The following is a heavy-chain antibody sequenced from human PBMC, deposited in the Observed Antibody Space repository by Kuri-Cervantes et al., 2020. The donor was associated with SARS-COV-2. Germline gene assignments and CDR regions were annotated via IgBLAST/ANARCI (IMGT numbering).Heavy chain of an antibody. V-gene: IGHV4-39*01. J-gene: IGHJ6*03. CDR2: MYYSGST. D-gene: IGHD3-22*01. Sequence: GSLRLSCTVSGGSISSSDYYWGWIRQPPGKGLEWIGSMYYSGSTYYNPSLQSRVTIALDTSRNQFSLKLRSVTAADTAVYYCARHMPGTAYYDTSGYYKRNYYYYMDVWGKGTTVT. CDR3: ARHMPGTAYYDTSGYYKRNYYYYMDV. CDR1: GGSISSSDYY.